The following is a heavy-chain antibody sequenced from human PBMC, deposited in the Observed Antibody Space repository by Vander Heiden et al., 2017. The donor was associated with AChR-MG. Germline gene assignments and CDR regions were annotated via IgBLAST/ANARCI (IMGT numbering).Heavy chain of an antibody. J-gene: IGHJ6*03. D-gene: IGHD3-10*01. CDR3: ARTGRRPYYYYMDV. CDR1: GGSFSGYY. CDR2: NNHSGST. Sequence: QLQLQQWGAGLLKPSETLSLTCPVYGGSFSGYYWSWIRQPPGKGLEWIGENNHSGSTNYNPSLKSRVTISVDTSKNQFSLKLSSVTAADTAVYYCARTGRRPYYYYMDVWGKGTTVTVSS. V-gene: IGHV4-34*01.